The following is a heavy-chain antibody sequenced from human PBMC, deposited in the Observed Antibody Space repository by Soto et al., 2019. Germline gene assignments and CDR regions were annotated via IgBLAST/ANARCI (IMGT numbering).Heavy chain of an antibody. CDR1: GYRFPSYW. J-gene: IGHJ5*02. Sequence: GESLKISCRGSGYRFPSYWIGWVRQMPRKGLEWMGIIYPGDSDARYSPSFQGQVTISADRSISTAFLQWSSLKASDTAMYYCARQAITGTGINWFDPWGQGTLVTVSS. V-gene: IGHV5-51*01. CDR3: ARQAITGTGINWFDP. D-gene: IGHD1-20*01. CDR2: IYPGDSDA.